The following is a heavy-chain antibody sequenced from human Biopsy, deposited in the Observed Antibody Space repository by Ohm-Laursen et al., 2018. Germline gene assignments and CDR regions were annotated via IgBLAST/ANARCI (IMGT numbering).Heavy chain of an antibody. CDR1: GVSISTYY. J-gene: IGHJ5*02. V-gene: IGHV4-59*08. CDR3: ARDYDTSGYYYVS. CDR2: IYYSGST. Sequence: TLSLTCTVSGVSISTYYWSWIRQSPGRGLEWIAYIYYSGSTDYNPSLKSRVNISVDTSKNQFSLKLNSVTAADTAVYYCARDYDTSGYYYVSWGQGTLVTVSS. D-gene: IGHD3-22*01.